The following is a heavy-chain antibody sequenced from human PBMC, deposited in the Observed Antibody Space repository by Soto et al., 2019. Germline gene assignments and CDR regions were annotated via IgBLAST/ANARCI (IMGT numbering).Heavy chain of an antibody. Sequence: VSLIHSSSASGFTFINYSMYWVRQATGKGLEHVADISSSGGSTYHADSVKDRFTISRDNSKNTLYLQMSSLRDEDTAVYFCVKDKGATIKKVTMDVWGQGTTVTVSS. V-gene: IGHV3-64D*08. CDR1: GFTFINYS. CDR2: ISSSGGST. CDR3: VKDKGATIKKVTMDV. D-gene: IGHD2-21*02. J-gene: IGHJ6*02.